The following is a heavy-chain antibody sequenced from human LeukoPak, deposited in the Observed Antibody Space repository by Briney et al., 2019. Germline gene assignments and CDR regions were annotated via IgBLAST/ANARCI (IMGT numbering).Heavy chain of an antibody. J-gene: IGHJ3*01. CDR1: GFTFSSYS. CDR2: ISSSSSYI. D-gene: IGHD3-9*01. CDR3: ARDLSNKILTTYYDVFDL. V-gene: IGHV3-21*01. Sequence: GGSLRLSCAASGFTFSSYSMNWVRQAPGKGLEWVSSISSSSSYIYYADSVKGRFTISRDNAKNSLYLQMNSLRAEDTAVYYCARDLSNKILTTYYDVFDLWGQGTMVTVSS.